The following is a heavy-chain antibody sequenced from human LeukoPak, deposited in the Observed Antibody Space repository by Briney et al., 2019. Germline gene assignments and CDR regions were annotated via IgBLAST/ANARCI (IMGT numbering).Heavy chain of an antibody. V-gene: IGHV3-23*01. CDR3: AKGGTYYDFWSGYYTGSPHVGYYMDV. Sequence: GGSLRLSCAASGFTFSIYAMSWVRQAPGKGLEWVSAISGSGGSTYYADSVKGRFTISRDNSKNTLYLQMNSLRAEDTAVYYCAKGGTYYDFWSGYYTGSPHVGYYMDVWGKGTTVTVSS. CDR1: GFTFSIYA. D-gene: IGHD3-3*01. J-gene: IGHJ6*03. CDR2: ISGSGGST.